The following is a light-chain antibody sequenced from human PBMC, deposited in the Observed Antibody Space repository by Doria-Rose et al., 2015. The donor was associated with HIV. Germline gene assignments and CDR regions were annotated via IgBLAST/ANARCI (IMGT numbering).Light chain of an antibody. CDR1: QSISNW. J-gene: IGKJ1*01. CDR2: KAS. V-gene: IGKV1-5*03. Sequence: DIRVTQSPSTLSASVGDRVTITCRASQSISNWLAWYQQKPGQAPMLLIYKASTLQSGVPSRFRGSGSGTEFTLTINSLQPDDFATYYCQHFDKYFSWTFGHGTKVDIK. CDR3: QHFDKYFSWT.